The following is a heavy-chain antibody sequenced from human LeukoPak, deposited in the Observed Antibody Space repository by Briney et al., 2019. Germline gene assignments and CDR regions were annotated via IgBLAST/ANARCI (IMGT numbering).Heavy chain of an antibody. CDR2: INHSGST. Sequence: PSETLSLTCAVYGGSFSGYYWSWIRQPPGKGLEWIGEINHSGSTNYNPSLKSRVTISVDTSRNQFSLKLSSVTAADTAVYYCATNPGGYCSSTSRYGEAPWGQGTLVTVSS. V-gene: IGHV4-34*01. CDR1: GGSFSGYY. CDR3: ATNPGGYCSSTSRYGEAP. D-gene: IGHD2-2*01. J-gene: IGHJ5*02.